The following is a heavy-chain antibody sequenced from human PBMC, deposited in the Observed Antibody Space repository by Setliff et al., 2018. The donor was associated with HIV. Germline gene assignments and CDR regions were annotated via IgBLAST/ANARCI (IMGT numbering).Heavy chain of an antibody. D-gene: IGHD3-22*01. CDR2: IRGKSDII. CDR3: ARDYNYIFDS. CDR1: GFAFSDNP. J-gene: IGHJ4*02. Sequence: GESLKISCVASSGFAFSDNPMNWVRQAPGKGLEWISHIRGKSDIIKYAESVMGRFTISRDNAKNSLYLEMSSLRAEDTAIYYCARDYNYIFDSWGQGVLVTVSS. V-gene: IGHV3-48*01.